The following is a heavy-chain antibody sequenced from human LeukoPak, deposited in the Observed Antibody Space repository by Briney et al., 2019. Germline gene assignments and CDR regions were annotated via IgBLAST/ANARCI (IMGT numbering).Heavy chain of an antibody. V-gene: IGHV4-61*01. CDR2: IYYSGST. J-gene: IGHJ4*02. CDR3: ARGGHSGSYFSSRETGNQHFDY. CDR1: GGSVTSDSYY. Sequence: PSETLSLTCTVSGGSVTSDSYYWSWIRQPPGKGLEWIGYIYYSGSTKYNPSLKSRVTISVDTSKNQFSLKLSSVTAADTAVYYCARGGHSGSYFSSRETGNQHFDYWGQGTLVTVSS. D-gene: IGHD1-26*01.